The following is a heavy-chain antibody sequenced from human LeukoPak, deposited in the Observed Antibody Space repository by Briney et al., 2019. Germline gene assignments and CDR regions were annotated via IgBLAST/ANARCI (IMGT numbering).Heavy chain of an antibody. J-gene: IGHJ4*02. CDR3: ARDYYDFWSGPLYYFDY. V-gene: IGHV3-30*04. D-gene: IGHD3-3*01. CDR1: GFTFSSYA. CDR2: ISYDGSNK. Sequence: PGGSLRLSCAASGFTFSSYAMHWVRQAPGKGLEWVAVISYDGSNKYYADSVKGRFTISRDNSKNTLYLQMNSLRAEDTAVYYCARDYYDFWSGPLYYFDYWGQGTLVTVSS.